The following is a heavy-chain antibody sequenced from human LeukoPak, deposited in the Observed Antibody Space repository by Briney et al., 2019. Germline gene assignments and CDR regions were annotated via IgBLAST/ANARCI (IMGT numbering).Heavy chain of an antibody. CDR2: IYTSGTT. V-gene: IGHV4-61*09. CDR3: ARHFVDYGGQASLFFDY. D-gene: IGHD4-23*01. CDR1: GGSISSGSSY. J-gene: IGHJ4*02. Sequence: PSETLSLTCTVSGGSISSGSSYWSWIRQPAGKGLEWIGHIYTSGTTNYNPSLKSRVTISVDTSKTQFSLKLTSVTAADTAVYYCARHFVDYGGQASLFFDYWGQGTLVTVSS.